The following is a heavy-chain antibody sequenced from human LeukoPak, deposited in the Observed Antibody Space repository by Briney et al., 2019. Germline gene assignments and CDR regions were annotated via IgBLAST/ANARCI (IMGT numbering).Heavy chain of an antibody. CDR2: INHSGST. CDR3: ARDYGSGSYYFYYYYMDV. D-gene: IGHD3-10*01. CDR1: GGSFSGYY. J-gene: IGHJ6*03. Sequence: SETLSLTCAVYGGSFSGYYWSWIRQPPGKGLEWIGEINHSGSTNYNPSLKSRVTISVDTSKNQFSLKLSSVTAADTAVYYCARDYGSGSYYFYYYYMDVWGKGTTVTVSS. V-gene: IGHV4-34*01.